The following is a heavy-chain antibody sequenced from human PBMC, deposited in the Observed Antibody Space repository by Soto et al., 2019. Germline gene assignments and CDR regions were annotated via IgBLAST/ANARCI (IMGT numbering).Heavy chain of an antibody. Sequence: QVQLVQSGAEVKKPGASVKVSCKASGYTFTSYGISWVRQAPGQGLEWMGWISAYNGNTNYAQKLQGRVTMTTDTSTSTAYIELRSLRSDDTAVYYCARDVPYYDFWSGYSHWGQGTLVTVSS. V-gene: IGHV1-18*01. J-gene: IGHJ4*02. CDR2: ISAYNGNT. CDR3: ARDVPYYDFWSGYSH. CDR1: GYTFTSYG. D-gene: IGHD3-3*01.